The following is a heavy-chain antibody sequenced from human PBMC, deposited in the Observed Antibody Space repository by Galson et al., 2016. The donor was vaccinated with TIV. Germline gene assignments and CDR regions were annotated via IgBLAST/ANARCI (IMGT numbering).Heavy chain of an antibody. J-gene: IGHJ4*02. CDR1: GFTFNTYR. CDR2: ISDGSSSR. Sequence: LRLSCAASGFTFNTYRMKWVRQAPVKGVEWVSSISDGSSSRYYADSVKGRFTISRDNAKNSLYLQMNGLRAEDTAVYYCGPLGQVYSRAFTYWGQGTLVTVSS. D-gene: IGHD3-16*01. V-gene: IGHV3-21*01. CDR3: GPLGQVYSRAFTY.